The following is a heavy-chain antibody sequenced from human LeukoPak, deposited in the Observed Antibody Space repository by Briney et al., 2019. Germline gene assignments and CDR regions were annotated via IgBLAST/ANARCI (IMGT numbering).Heavy chain of an antibody. D-gene: IGHD6-13*01. CDR3: ASIAAAGTTPRYNWFDP. CDR2: INPNSGGT. J-gene: IGHJ5*02. Sequence: ASVKVSCKASGYTFTGYYMHWVRQAPGQGLEWMGRINPNSGGTNYAQKFQGRVTMTRDTSISTAYMELSRLRSDDTAVFYCASIAAAGTTPRYNWFDPWGQGTLVTVSP. CDR1: GYTFTGYY. V-gene: IGHV1-2*06.